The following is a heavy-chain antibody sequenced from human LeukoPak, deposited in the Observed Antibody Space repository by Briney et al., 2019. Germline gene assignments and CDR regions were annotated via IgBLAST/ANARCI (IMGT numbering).Heavy chain of an antibody. Sequence: SETLSLTCAVYGGSFSGYYWSWIRQPPGKGLEWIGEINHSGSTNYNPSLKSRVTISVDTSKNQFSLKLSSVTAADTAVYYCARGWVGPQYYYYYYYMDVWGKGTSVTVSS. D-gene: IGHD1-26*01. CDR3: ARGWVGPQYYYYYYYMDV. CDR1: GGSFSGYY. J-gene: IGHJ6*03. V-gene: IGHV4-34*01. CDR2: INHSGST.